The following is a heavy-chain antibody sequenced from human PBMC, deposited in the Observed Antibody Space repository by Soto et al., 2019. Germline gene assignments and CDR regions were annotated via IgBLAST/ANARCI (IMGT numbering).Heavy chain of an antibody. CDR1: GFTVSSNY. Sequence: GGSLRLSCAASGFTVSSNYMSWVRQAPGKGLEWVSVIYSGGSTYYADSVKGRFTISRDNSKNTLYLQMNSLRAEDTAVYYCARISGSYSDDAFDIWGQGTMVTVSS. D-gene: IGHD1-26*01. J-gene: IGHJ3*02. CDR2: IYSGGST. V-gene: IGHV3-53*01. CDR3: ARISGSYSDDAFDI.